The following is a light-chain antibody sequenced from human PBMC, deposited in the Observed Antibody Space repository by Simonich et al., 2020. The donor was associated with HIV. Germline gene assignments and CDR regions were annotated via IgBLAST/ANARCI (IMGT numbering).Light chain of an antibody. J-gene: IGKJ4*01. CDR1: QSVSRY. CDR3: QQRSNWPPLT. CDR2: DAA. V-gene: IGKV3-11*01. Sequence: EIVLPQSPATLSLSPGERATLSCRASQSVSRYLAWYQPKPGQAPRLLIYDAANRATGIPARFIGSGSGTDFTLTISSLEPEDFAVYYCQQRSNWPPLTFGGGTKVEIK.